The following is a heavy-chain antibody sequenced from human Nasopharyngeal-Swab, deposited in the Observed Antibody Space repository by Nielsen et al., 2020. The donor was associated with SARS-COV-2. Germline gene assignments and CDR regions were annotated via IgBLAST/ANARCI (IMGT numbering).Heavy chain of an antibody. J-gene: IGHJ6*02. V-gene: IGHV3-23*01. CDR2: ISGSGDST. D-gene: IGHD3-10*01. Sequence: GGSLRLSCAASGFTFVKYAMTWVRQAPGKGLEWVSIISGSGDSTLYTDSVKGRFTISRDNAKNSLYLQMNSLRAEDTAVYYCAREAPTYYYGSGTGDYYYGMDVWGQGTTVTVSS. CDR3: AREAPTYYYGSGTGDYYYGMDV. CDR1: GFTFVKYA.